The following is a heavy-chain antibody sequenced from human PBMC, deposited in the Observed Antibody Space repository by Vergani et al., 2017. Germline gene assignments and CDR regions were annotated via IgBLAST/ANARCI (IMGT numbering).Heavy chain of an antibody. V-gene: IGHV1-46*03. CDR1: GYTFTSYY. CDR3: ARAQEIRDAFEI. Sequence: QVQLVQSGAEVKKPGASVKVSCKASGYTFTSYYMHWVRQAPGQGLEWMGIINPSGGSTSYAQKFQGRVTMTRDTSTSTVYMELSSLRSEDTAVYYCARAQEIRDAFEIWGQGTMVTGSS. D-gene: IGHD5-24*01. CDR2: INPSGGST. J-gene: IGHJ3*02.